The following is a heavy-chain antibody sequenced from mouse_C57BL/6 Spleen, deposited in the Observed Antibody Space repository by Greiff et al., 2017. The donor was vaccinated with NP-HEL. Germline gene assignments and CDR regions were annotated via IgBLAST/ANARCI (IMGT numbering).Heavy chain of an antibody. CDR2: INPSNGGT. CDR1: GYTFISYW. V-gene: IGHV1-53*01. J-gene: IGHJ4*01. Sequence: VQLQQPGTELVKPGASVKLSCKASGYTFISYWMHWVKQRPGQGLEWIGNINPSNGGTNYNEKFKSKATLTVDKSSSTAYMQLSSLTSEDSAVYYCARRSTTYYYAMDYWGQGTSVTVSS. D-gene: IGHD1-1*01. CDR3: ARRSTTYYYAMDY.